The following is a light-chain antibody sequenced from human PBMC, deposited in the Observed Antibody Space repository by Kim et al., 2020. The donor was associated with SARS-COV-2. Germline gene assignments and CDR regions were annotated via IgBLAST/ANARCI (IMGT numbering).Light chain of an antibody. J-gene: IGKJ1*01. CDR2: SAS. Sequence: ENVLTQSPGTLSLSPGERVTLSCRASQSVSSNFLAWYQQKAGQAPRLVIYSASSRGSGIPDRFSGSGSGTDFTLTISTLEPEDFAVYYCQQYATSPETFGQGTKVDIK. CDR3: QQYATSPET. V-gene: IGKV3-20*01. CDR1: QSVSSNF.